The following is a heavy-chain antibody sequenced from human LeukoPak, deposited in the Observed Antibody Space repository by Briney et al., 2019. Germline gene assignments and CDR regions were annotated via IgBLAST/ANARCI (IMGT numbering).Heavy chain of an antibody. V-gene: IGHV4-4*02. J-gene: IGHJ6*02. CDR2: VYYSGST. Sequence: PSETLSLTCVVSGGSINNNKWWSWVRQPPGKGLEWIGDVYYSGSTNYNPSLKSRVTMSVDKSKNQFSLKLNSVTAADTAVYYCARNELISSNYYYYGMDVWGQGTTVTVSS. CDR3: ARNELISSNYYYYGMDV. CDR1: GGSINNNKW.